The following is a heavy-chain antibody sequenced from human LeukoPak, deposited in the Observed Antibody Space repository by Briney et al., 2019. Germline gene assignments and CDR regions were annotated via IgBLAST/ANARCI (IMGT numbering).Heavy chain of an antibody. CDR3: ARSSSSWYPFDY. CDR2: INSDGSDT. V-gene: IGHV3-74*01. J-gene: IGHJ4*02. D-gene: IGHD6-13*01. Sequence: GGSLRLSCAASGFTFSNYWMHWVRQAPGKGLEWVSRINSDGSDTSYADSVKGRFTISRDNAKNTLYLQMNSLRAEDTAVYYCARSSSSWYPFDYWGQGTLVTVSS. CDR1: GFTFSNYW.